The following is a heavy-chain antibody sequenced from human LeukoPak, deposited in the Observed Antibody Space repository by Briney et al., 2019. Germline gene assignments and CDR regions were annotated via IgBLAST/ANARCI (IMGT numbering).Heavy chain of an antibody. CDR1: GFTFSGYW. V-gene: IGHV3-74*01. Sequence: GESLRLSCAASGFTFSGYWTHWVRQAPGKGLVWVSRINNDGSYTSYADSVKGRFTISRDNAKNTLYVQMNSLRAEDTAVYYCARMGHDILVPSGMDVWGQGTTVTVSS. D-gene: IGHD1-1*01. J-gene: IGHJ6*02. CDR2: INNDGSYT. CDR3: ARMGHDILVPSGMDV.